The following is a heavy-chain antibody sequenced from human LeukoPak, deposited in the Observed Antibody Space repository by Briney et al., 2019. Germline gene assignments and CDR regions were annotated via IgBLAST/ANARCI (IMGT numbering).Heavy chain of an antibody. CDR1: GLTFSSSA. V-gene: IGHV3-23*01. Sequence: PGGSLRLSCAASGLTFSSSAITWVRQAPGKGLEWVSAITGSGGSTYYADSVKGQFTISRDNSKNTLYLQMNSLRAEDTAVYYCAKVATGNYYEYWGQGTLVTVSS. D-gene: IGHD3-22*01. CDR2: ITGSGGST. CDR3: AKVATGNYYEY. J-gene: IGHJ4*02.